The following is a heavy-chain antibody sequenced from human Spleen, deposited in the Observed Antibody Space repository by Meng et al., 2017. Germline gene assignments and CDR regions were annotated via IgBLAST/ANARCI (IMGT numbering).Heavy chain of an antibody. CDR1: GYTFTSYG. Sequence: ASVKVSCKASGYTFTSYGISWARQAPGQGLEWMGWINPNSGGTNYEQKFQGRVTMTRDTSISTAYMELGRLRSDDTAVNYCARDGSSTSCYAGYDYWGQGTLVTVSS. V-gene: IGHV1-2*02. CDR3: ARDGSSTSCYAGYDY. CDR2: INPNSGGT. J-gene: IGHJ4*02. D-gene: IGHD2-2*01.